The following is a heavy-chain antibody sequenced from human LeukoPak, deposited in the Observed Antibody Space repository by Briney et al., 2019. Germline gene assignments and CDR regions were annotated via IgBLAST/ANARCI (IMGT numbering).Heavy chain of an antibody. Sequence: PSETLSLTCTVSSGSIKSYYWGWVRQPPGKGLEWIGRIYTTGATQYKPSLKSRVTMSIDTSTNQFSLNLTSMTAADTAVYYCGRQGYTASYYSLDFWGQGTLVAVS. V-gene: IGHV4-4*07. J-gene: IGHJ4*02. CDR3: GRQGYTASYYSLDF. CDR1: SGSIKSYY. D-gene: IGHD1-26*01. CDR2: IYTTGAT.